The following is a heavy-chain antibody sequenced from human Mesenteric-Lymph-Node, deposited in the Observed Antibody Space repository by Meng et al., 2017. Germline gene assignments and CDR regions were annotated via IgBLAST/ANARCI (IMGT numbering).Heavy chain of an antibody. D-gene: IGHD6-19*01. J-gene: IGHJ4*02. V-gene: IGHV3-23*01. CDR2: ISGSGEGT. Sequence: GESLKISCAASGFTFSDYAMSWVRQAPGKGLEWVSSISGSGEGTYYADSVKGRFTISRDNSMSTLYLQMNSLRDEDTATYYCAKGKLAVAGSDSWGQGTLVTVSS. CDR3: AKGKLAVAGSDS. CDR1: GFTFSDYA.